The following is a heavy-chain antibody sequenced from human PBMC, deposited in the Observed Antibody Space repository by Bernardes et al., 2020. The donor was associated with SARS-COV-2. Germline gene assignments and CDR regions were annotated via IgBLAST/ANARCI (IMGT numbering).Heavy chain of an antibody. Sequence: SQTLSLTCAISGDSVSSNSAAWNWIRQSPSRGLEWLGRTYYRSKWYNDYAVSVKSRITINPDTSKNQFSLKLSSVTAADTAVYYCARIASWIAARPHFDYWGQGTLVTVSS. V-gene: IGHV6-1*01. D-gene: IGHD6-6*01. J-gene: IGHJ4*02. CDR3: ARIASWIAARPHFDY. CDR1: GDSVSSNSAA. CDR2: TYYRSKWYN.